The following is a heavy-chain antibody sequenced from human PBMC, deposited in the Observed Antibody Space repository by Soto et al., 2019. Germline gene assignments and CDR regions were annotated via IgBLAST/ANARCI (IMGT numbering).Heavy chain of an antibody. CDR3: AGGVYGSGNYYTVPSAFDI. J-gene: IGHJ3*02. Sequence: QVQLEQSGAEVKKPGSSVKVSCKASGGTLSDHVVAWLRQAPGQGLEWMGGTIPVFNTAKYAQKFQGRVTVTSDKFTNIACMELSSLRSEDTAFYFCAGGVYGSGNYYTVPSAFDIWGQGTMVIVSS. D-gene: IGHD3-10*01. CDR1: GGTLSDHV. CDR2: TIPVFNTA. V-gene: IGHV1-69*06.